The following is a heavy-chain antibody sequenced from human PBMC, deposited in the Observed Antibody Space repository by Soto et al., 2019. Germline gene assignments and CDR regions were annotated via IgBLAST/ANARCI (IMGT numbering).Heavy chain of an antibody. CDR2: IIPIFGTA. J-gene: IGHJ6*02. D-gene: IGHD2-2*01. CDR1: GGTFSSYA. Sequence: SVKVSCKASGGTFSSYAISWVRQAPGQGLEWMGGIIPIFGTANYAQKFQGRVTITADESTSTAYMELSSLRSEDTAVYYCATLRYCSSTSCYDVWGQGTTVTAP. CDR3: ATLRYCSSTSCYDV. V-gene: IGHV1-69*13.